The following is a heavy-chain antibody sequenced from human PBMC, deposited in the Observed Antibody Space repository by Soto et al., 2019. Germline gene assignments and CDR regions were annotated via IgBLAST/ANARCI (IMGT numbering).Heavy chain of an antibody. CDR1: GFTFSSYA. J-gene: IGHJ6*02. D-gene: IGHD6-19*01. CDR3: ANARMTGLGGMDV. Sequence: EVQLLESGGGLVQPGGSLRLSCAASGFTFSSYAMSWVRQAPGKGLEWVSAISGSGGSTYYADSVKGRFTISRDNSKNTLYLQMNGLRAGDTAVYYCANARMTGLGGMDVWGQGTTVTVSS. V-gene: IGHV3-23*01. CDR2: ISGSGGST.